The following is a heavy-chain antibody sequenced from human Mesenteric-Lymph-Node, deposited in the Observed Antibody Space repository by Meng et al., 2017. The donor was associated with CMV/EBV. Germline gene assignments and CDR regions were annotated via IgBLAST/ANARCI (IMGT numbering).Heavy chain of an antibody. V-gene: IGHV3-11*04. CDR2: IHFSGTII. J-gene: IGHJ6*02. Sequence: GESLKISCAASGFTFSDYYMHWIRQSPGKGLEWVSYIHFSGTIIYYADSVKGRFTVSRDNSKNTLYLQMNSLRAEDTAVYYCAKDRGSGYRAYYYYGMDVWGQGTTVTVSS. D-gene: IGHD3-3*01. CDR1: GFTFSDYY. CDR3: AKDRGSGYRAYYYYGMDV.